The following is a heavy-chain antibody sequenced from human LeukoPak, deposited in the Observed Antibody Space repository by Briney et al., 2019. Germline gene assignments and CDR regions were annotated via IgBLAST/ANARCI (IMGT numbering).Heavy chain of an antibody. D-gene: IGHD3-9*01. CDR1: GGTFSSYA. CDR3: ARSGGYFDWIDAFDI. J-gene: IGHJ3*02. CDR2: IIPIFGTA. V-gene: IGHV1-69*06. Sequence: ASVKVSCKASGGTFSSYAISWVRQAPGQGLEWMGGIIPIFGTANYAQKFQGRVTITADKSTSTDYMELSSLRSEDTAVYYCARSGGYFDWIDAFDIWGQGTMVTVSS.